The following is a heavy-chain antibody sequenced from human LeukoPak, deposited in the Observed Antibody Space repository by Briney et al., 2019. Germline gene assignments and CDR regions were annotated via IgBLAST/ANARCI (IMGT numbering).Heavy chain of an antibody. Sequence: GGSLRLSCVASGFSFSGYSMNWVRQAPGKGLEWVSYISSSSSTIYYADSVKGRFTISRDNAKNSLYLQMNSLRVEDTAVYYCARDLGVYSRYYFDYWGQGTLVTVSS. CDR3: ARDLGVYSRYYFDY. CDR1: GFSFSGYS. CDR2: ISSSSSTI. D-gene: IGHD2-8*01. J-gene: IGHJ4*02. V-gene: IGHV3-48*01.